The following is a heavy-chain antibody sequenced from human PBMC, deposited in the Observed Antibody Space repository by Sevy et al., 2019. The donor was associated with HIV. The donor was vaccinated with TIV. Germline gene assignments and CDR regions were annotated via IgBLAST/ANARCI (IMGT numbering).Heavy chain of an antibody. Sequence: GGSLRLSCAASGFTFSYDDMHWVRQPTGKGLEWVSGFGIAGDTYYSDSVKGRFTISRENAKNSLYLQMNSLRAGDTAVYYCATKSVSYSHFDYWGQGTLVTVSS. J-gene: IGHJ4*02. D-gene: IGHD1-26*01. CDR1: GFTFSYDD. V-gene: IGHV3-13*01. CDR3: ATKSVSYSHFDY. CDR2: FGIAGDT.